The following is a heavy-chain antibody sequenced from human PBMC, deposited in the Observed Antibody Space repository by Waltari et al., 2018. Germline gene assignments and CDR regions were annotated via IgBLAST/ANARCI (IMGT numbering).Heavy chain of an antibody. D-gene: IGHD3-10*01. CDR2: IYLSGAT. Sequence: QVQVQESGPGLVKPSETLSLTCTVSGASIRNYYCRSLRQPPGKGLEWIGRIYLSGATHYNPSLKSRVTSSVDRSKNQFSLKMISVTAGDTATYYCASEGDGSGSYSGPFTYWGQGTLVIVSS. CDR3: ASEGDGSGSYSGPFTY. J-gene: IGHJ4*02. CDR1: GASIRNYY. V-gene: IGHV4-4*07.